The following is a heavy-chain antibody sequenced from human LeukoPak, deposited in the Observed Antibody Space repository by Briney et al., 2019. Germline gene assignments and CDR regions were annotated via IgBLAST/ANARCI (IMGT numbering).Heavy chain of an antibody. CDR1: GFTLSSYW. D-gene: IGHD3-3*01. Sequence: GGTLRLSCAASGFTLSSYWMSWVRQAPGKGLEWVANIKQDGSEKYYVDSVKGRFTISRDNAKNSLYLQMNSLRAEDTAVYYCARLRYHDFWSGYWKYYYYMDVWGKGTTVTVSS. CDR2: IKQDGSEK. J-gene: IGHJ6*03. CDR3: ARLRYHDFWSGYWKYYYYMDV. V-gene: IGHV3-7*01.